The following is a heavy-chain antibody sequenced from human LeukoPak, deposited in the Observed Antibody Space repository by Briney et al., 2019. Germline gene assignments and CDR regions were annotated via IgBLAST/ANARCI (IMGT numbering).Heavy chain of an antibody. V-gene: IGHV4-39*07. Sequence: PSETQSLTCTVSGGSISSSSFYWGWLRHPPGKGLEWIGSIYYSGSTNYNASLKSRVTISVDTSKNQFSLKLSSVTAADTAVYYCASYYYDSSGYLYSDYWGQGTLVTVSS. CDR3: ASYYYDSSGYLYSDY. D-gene: IGHD3-22*01. CDR2: IYYSGST. J-gene: IGHJ4*02. CDR1: GGSISSSSFY.